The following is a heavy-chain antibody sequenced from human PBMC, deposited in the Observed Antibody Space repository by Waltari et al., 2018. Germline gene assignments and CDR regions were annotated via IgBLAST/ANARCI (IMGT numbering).Heavy chain of an antibody. Sequence: QVQLVQSGAEVKKPGSSVKVSCKASGGTFSSYAISWVRQAPGQGLEWMGGSIPIFGTANYAQKFQGRVTITTDESTSTAYMELSSLRSEDTAVYYCARVSVTTRSYYFDYWGQGTLVTVSS. CDR1: GGTFSSYA. D-gene: IGHD4-17*01. CDR2: SIPIFGTA. V-gene: IGHV1-69*05. J-gene: IGHJ4*02. CDR3: ARVSVTTRSYYFDY.